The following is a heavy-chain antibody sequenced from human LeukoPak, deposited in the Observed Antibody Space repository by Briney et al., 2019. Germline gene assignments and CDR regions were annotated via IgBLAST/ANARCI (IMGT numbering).Heavy chain of an antibody. D-gene: IGHD3-10*01. Sequence: ASVKVSCKASGYTFTVYSMHWVRQAPGQGLEWMGWINPNSGGTNYAQKFQGRVTMTRDTSISTAYMELSRLRSDDTAVYYCARLFYGSGSYYKGNWLDPWGQGTLVTVSS. J-gene: IGHJ5*02. CDR1: GYTFTVYS. V-gene: IGHV1-2*02. CDR2: INPNSGGT. CDR3: ARLFYGSGSYYKGNWLDP.